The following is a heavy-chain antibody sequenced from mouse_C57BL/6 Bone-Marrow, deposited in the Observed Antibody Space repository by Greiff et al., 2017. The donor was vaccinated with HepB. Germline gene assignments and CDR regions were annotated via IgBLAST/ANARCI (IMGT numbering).Heavy chain of an antibody. V-gene: IGHV5-4*01. CDR3: AREDYSNLAWFAY. CDR1: GFTFSSYA. CDR2: ISDGGSYT. J-gene: IGHJ3*01. Sequence: EVQGMESGGGLVKPGGSLKLSCAASGFTFSSYAMSWVRQTPEKRLEWVATISDGGSYTYYPDNVKGRFTISRDNAKNNLYLQMSHLKSEDTAMYYCAREDYSNLAWFAYWGQGTLVTVSA. D-gene: IGHD2-5*01.